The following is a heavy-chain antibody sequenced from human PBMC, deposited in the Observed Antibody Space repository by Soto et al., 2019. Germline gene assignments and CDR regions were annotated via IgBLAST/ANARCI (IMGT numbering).Heavy chain of an antibody. CDR3: AREGYCSSTSCYSFEY. V-gene: IGHV3-64*01. D-gene: IGHD2-2*01. Sequence: EVQLVESGGGLVQPGGSLRLSCAASGFTFSSYAMHWVRQAPGKGLEYVSAISSNGGSTYYANSVKGRFTISRDNSKNQLYLQMGSLRAEDMAVYYFAREGYCSSTSCYSFEYWGQGTLVTVSS. CDR1: GFTFSSYA. J-gene: IGHJ4*02. CDR2: ISSNGGST.